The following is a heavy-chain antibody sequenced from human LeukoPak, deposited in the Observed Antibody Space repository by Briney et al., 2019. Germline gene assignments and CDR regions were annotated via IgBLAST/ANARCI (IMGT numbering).Heavy chain of an antibody. CDR3: ARGAYCSGGSCYSYYGMDV. CDR1: GGTFSSYA. D-gene: IGHD2-15*01. J-gene: IGHJ6*02. V-gene: IGHV1-69*13. CDR2: IIPIFGTA. Sequence: ASVKVSCKASGGTFSSYAISWVRQAPGQGLEWMGGIIPIFGTANYAQKFQGRVTITADESTSTAYMELSSLRSEDTAVYYCARGAYCSGGSCYSYYGMDVWGQGTTVTVSS.